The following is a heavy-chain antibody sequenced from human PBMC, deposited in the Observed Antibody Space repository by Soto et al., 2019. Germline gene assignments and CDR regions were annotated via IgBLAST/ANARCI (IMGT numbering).Heavy chain of an antibody. J-gene: IGHJ4*02. Sequence: EVQLVDSGGGLVQPGRSLRLSCAASGFTFDIYAMHWVRQAPGKGLEWVASISWNSGTRGYADSVKGRFTISRDNAKNSLYLQMDSLRTKDTAFYYCAKELGGYSYGYELDHWGQGTLVAVSS. CDR2: ISWNSGTR. CDR3: AKELGGYSYGYELDH. CDR1: GFTFDIYA. D-gene: IGHD5-18*01. V-gene: IGHV3-9*01.